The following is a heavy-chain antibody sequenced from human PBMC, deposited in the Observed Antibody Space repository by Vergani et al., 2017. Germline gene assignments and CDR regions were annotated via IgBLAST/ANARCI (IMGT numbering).Heavy chain of an antibody. Sequence: QVQLVESGGGVVQPGRSLRLSCAASGFTFNQYGMHWVRQAPGKGLECVAVTWYDGNNKQYAYSVKGRFTISRDNSKSTMYLQMNSLRDEDTGVYYCARDLRLLYNRFDPWGQGTLVTVSS. D-gene: IGHD1-14*01. J-gene: IGHJ5*02. CDR2: TWYDGNNK. CDR1: GFTFNQYG. CDR3: ARDLRLLYNRFDP. V-gene: IGHV3-33*01.